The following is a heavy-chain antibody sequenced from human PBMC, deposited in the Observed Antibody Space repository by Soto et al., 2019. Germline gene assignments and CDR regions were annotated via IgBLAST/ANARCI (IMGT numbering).Heavy chain of an antibody. D-gene: IGHD2-15*01. CDR2: ISYDGSNK. CDR3: ARYGAATWDYYYYSGMDV. V-gene: IGHV3-30-3*01. Sequence: GGSLRLSCAASGFTFSSYAMHWVRQAPGKGLEWVAVISYDGSNKYYADSVKGRFTISRDNSKNTLYLQMNSLRAEDTAVYYCARYGAATWDYYYYSGMDVWGQGTTVTVSS. J-gene: IGHJ6*02. CDR1: GFTFSSYA.